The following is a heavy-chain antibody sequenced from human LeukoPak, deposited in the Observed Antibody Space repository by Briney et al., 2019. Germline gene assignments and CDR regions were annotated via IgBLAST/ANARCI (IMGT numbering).Heavy chain of an antibody. V-gene: IGHV4-39*01. CDR3: ARRRTRPERFDY. CDR1: GGSVSTSGYD. D-gene: IGHD1-14*01. CDR2: IHYGGNT. Sequence: SETLPLTCTVSGGSVSTSGYDWAWIRQPPGKGLEWMGSIHYGGNTHYNPSLESRLTISVDTSKNQFSLKLSSVTAADTAFYYCARRRTRPERFDYWGQGALVTVSS. J-gene: IGHJ4*02.